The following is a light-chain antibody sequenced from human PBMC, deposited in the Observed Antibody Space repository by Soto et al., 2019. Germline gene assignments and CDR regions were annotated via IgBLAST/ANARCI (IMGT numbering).Light chain of an antibody. CDR3: LQHNSYPLT. V-gene: IGKV1-17*01. CDR1: QGIGNA. J-gene: IGKJ4*01. CDR2: GAS. Sequence: ASQGIGNALGWYQQKPGKPPKVLIYGASNLQSGVPSRFSGSGSGTEFTLTISSLQPEDFATYYCLQHNSYPLTFGGGTKVDIK.